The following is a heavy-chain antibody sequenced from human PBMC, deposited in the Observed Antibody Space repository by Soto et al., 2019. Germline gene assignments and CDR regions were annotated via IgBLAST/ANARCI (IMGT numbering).Heavy chain of an antibody. Sequence: GGSLRLSCAASGFTFSSYVMHWVRQAPGKGLEWVAVISYDGSNKYYADSVKGRFTISRDNSKHTLFLQMNSLRPEDTAVYYCAKDLEGYCSSTSCYTYFGMDVGGQGTTVTVSS. J-gene: IGHJ6*02. D-gene: IGHD2-2*01. V-gene: IGHV3-30*18. CDR3: AKDLEGYCSSTSCYTYFGMDV. CDR2: ISYDGSNK. CDR1: GFTFSSYV.